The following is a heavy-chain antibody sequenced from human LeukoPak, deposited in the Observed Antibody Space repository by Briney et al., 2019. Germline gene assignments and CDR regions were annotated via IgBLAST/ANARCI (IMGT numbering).Heavy chain of an antibody. CDR3: TTPRGGIMTFDY. V-gene: IGHV3-15*07. Sequence: PGGSLRLSCAASGFTFSNAWMNWVRQAPGKGLEWVGRIKCKTDGGTTDYAAPVKGRFTISRDDSKNTLYLQMNSLKTEDTAVYYCTTPRGGIMTFDYWGQGTLVTVSS. CDR1: GFTFSNAW. D-gene: IGHD3-10*01. CDR2: IKCKTDGGTT. J-gene: IGHJ4*02.